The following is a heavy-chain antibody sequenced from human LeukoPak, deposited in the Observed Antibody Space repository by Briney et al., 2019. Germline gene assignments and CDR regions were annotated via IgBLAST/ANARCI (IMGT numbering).Heavy chain of an antibody. D-gene: IGHD2-2*01. J-gene: IGHJ4*02. Sequence: ASVKVSCKASGYTFTSYGISWVRQAPGQGLEWMGWISAYNGNTNYAQKFQGRVTMTTDTSTNTAFMELRSLRSDDTALYYCAREDCSSTSCYLGVYWGQGTLVTVSS. CDR1: GYTFTSYG. CDR2: ISAYNGNT. V-gene: IGHV1-18*01. CDR3: AREDCSSTSCYLGVY.